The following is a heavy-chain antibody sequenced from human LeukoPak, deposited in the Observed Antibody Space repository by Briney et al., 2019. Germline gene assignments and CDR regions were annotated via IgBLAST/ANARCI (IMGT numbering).Heavy chain of an antibody. CDR3: ARRSGRAHYYYYYYMDV. Sequence: PGGPLRLPCAASGFTFSRYSMSWLPQAPGKGLVGVSYISSSSSTIYYADTVNGRFTISRDNAKNSLYLQMNSLRAEDTAVYYCARRSGRAHYYYYYYMDVWGKGTTVTVSS. CDR2: ISSSSSTI. V-gene: IGHV3-48*01. J-gene: IGHJ6*03. CDR1: GFTFSRYS.